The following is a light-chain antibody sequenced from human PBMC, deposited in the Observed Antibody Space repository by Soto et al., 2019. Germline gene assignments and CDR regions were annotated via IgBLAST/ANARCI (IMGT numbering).Light chain of an antibody. CDR3: QQYGSSPRT. V-gene: IGKV3-20*01. CDR2: DAS. CDR1: QSVNSN. J-gene: IGKJ4*01. Sequence: ETVMTQSPATLSVSLGERATLSCRASQSVNSNLAWYQQKPGQAPRFLIYDASSRATGIPDRFSGSGSGTDFTLTISRLEPEDFAVYYCQQYGSSPRTFGGGTKVDIK.